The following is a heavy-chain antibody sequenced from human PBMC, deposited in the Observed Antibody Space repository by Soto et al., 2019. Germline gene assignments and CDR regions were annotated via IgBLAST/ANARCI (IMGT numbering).Heavy chain of an antibody. CDR1: GFSFSSHS. CDR2: ISSRSSLI. V-gene: IGHV3-21*01. CDR3: AREGVSVDAFDV. J-gene: IGHJ3*01. D-gene: IGHD3-3*01. Sequence: GGSLRLSCAASGFSFSSHSFNWVRQAPGQGLEWVAYISSRSSLILYADSVRGRFVISRDNARNSLYLQMSSLRAEDTAVYYCAREGVSVDAFDVWGQGTMVTVSS.